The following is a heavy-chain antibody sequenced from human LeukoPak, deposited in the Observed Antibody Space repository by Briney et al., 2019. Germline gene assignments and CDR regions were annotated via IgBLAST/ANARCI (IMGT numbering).Heavy chain of an antibody. J-gene: IGHJ4*02. CDR2: IYSAGST. CDR3: ARDLGRGPDF. CDR1: GFTVSSNH. D-gene: IGHD3/OR15-3a*01. V-gene: IGHV3-53*01. Sequence: GGSLRLSCAVSGFTVSSNHMSRVRQAPGKGLEWVSVIYSAGSTYYADSVKGRFTISRDNSKNTLYLQMNSLRAEDTAVYYCARDLGRGPDFWGQGTLVTVSS.